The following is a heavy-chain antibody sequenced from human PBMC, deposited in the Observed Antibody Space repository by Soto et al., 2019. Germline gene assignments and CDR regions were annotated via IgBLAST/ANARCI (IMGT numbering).Heavy chain of an antibody. Sequence: SETLSRTCTVSGDSVNTYFWSWLRQPPGQGLELIGFIYNGGSTNYNPSFKSRVTISLDTSRNQFFLTLSSVTAADTSGYYCARGGASSKWLDPWHQGALVDVSS. CDR3: ARGGASSKWLDP. J-gene: IGHJ5*02. CDR2: IYNGGST. CDR1: GDSVNTYF. V-gene: IGHV4-59*02. D-gene: IGHD3-10*01.